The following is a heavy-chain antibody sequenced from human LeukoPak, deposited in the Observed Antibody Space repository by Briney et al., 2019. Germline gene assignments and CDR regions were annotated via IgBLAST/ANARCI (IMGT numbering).Heavy chain of an antibody. J-gene: IGHJ4*02. CDR3: ARRGRNSSGWQDYL. Sequence: PSETLSLSCDVFGYSISSGYYWSWIRQPPGKGLEWIANIYHTGSTNYNPSLSSRVTISIDTAKNQFSLKLTSVTAADTAVYYCARRGRNSSGWQDYLWGQGTLVTVSS. V-gene: IGHV4-38-2*01. D-gene: IGHD6-25*01. CDR2: IYHTGST. CDR1: GYSISSGYY.